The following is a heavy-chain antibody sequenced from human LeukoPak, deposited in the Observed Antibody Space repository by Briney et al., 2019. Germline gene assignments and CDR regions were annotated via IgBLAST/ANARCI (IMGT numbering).Heavy chain of an antibody. CDR1: GFTFSSYG. CDR3: ARDPGYSSSWSDY. D-gene: IGHD6-13*01. V-gene: IGHV3-7*01. Sequence: GGSLRLSCAASGFTFSSYGMHWVRQAPGKGLEWVANIKQDGSEKYYVDSVKGRFTISRDNAKNSLYLQMNSLRAEDTAVYYCARDPGYSSSWSDYWGQGTLVTVSS. CDR2: IKQDGSEK. J-gene: IGHJ4*02.